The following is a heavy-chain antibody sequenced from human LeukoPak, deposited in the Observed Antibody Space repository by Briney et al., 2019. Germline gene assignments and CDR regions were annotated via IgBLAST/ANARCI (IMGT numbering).Heavy chain of an antibody. CDR3: TGNYYGSGSYADFDY. CDR1: GFILCGSA. Sequence: GGSLRLSYAASGFILCGSALHWVRQASGKGLEWVGGLRSTANGYATAYAPSVKGRFTISRDDSKNTAYLQLDSVKTEDTAVYYCTGNYYGSGSYADFDYRGQGTLVTVSS. D-gene: IGHD3-10*01. J-gene: IGHJ4*02. CDR2: LRSTANGYAT. V-gene: IGHV3-73*01.